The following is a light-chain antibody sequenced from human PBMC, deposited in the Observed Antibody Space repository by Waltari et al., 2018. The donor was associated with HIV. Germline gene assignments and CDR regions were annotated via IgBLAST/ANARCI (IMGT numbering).Light chain of an antibody. Sequence: QSALSQPASVSASPGQSVAISCSGSASDIGRYNYVSWYHQHPDKTPRLILFDLNNRPSGIADRFSGSKSGTTASLTISTVETDDEADYYCASYTVNSTGVFGSGTKLTVL. CDR2: DLN. J-gene: IGLJ1*01. V-gene: IGLV2-14*03. CDR1: ASDIGRYNY. CDR3: ASYTVNSTGV.